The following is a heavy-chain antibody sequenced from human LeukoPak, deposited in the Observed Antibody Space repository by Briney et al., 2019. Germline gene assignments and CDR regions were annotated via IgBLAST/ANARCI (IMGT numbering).Heavy chain of an antibody. D-gene: IGHD2-2*01. CDR2: IKQDGSEK. CDR1: GFTFSSYW. CDR3: ARDTRWGGEDFDY. J-gene: IGHJ4*02. V-gene: IGHV3-7*04. Sequence: GGSLRLSCAAFGFTFSSYWMSWVRQAPGKGLEWVANIKQDGSEKYYVDSVKGRFTISRDNAKNSLYLQMNSLRAEDTAVYYCARDTRWGGEDFDYWGQGTLLTDSS.